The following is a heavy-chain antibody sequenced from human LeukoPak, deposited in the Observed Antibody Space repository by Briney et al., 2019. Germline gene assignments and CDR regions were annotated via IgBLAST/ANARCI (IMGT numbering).Heavy chain of an antibody. CDR3: AKRISGWYYIDY. V-gene: IGHV3-23*01. D-gene: IGHD6-19*01. J-gene: IGHJ4*02. CDR2: ITGSGGAT. CDR1: GFTFSSFW. Sequence: GGSLRLSCAASGFTFSSFWMSWVRQAPGKGLEWVSAITGSGGATFYADSVKGRFTISRDNSKNTLYLQMNSLRAEDTAVYYCAKRISGWYYIDYWGQGTLVTVSS.